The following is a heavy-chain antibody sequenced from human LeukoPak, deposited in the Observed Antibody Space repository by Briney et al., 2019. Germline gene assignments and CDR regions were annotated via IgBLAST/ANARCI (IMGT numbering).Heavy chain of an antibody. J-gene: IGHJ4*02. CDR1: GFTFSSYW. CDR3: ARFISLVG. V-gene: IGHV3-7*01. CDR2: IKQDGSEK. D-gene: IGHD2-8*02. Sequence: GGSLRLSCGASGFTFSSYWMSWVRQAPGKGLEWVANIKQDGSEKYYVDSVKGRFTISRDNAKNSLYLQMNSLRVEDTAVYYCARFISLVGWGQGAPVTVSS.